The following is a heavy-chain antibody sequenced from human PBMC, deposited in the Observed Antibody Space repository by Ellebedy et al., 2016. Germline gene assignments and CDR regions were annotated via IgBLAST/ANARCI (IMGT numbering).Heavy chain of an antibody. CDR2: INHSGST. V-gene: IGHV4-34*01. CDR3: ARARLTTVTLTYYYYGMDV. CDR1: GGSFSGYY. Sequence: SETLSLXCAVYGGSFSGYYWSWIRQPPGKGLEWIGEINHSGSTNYNPSLKSRVTISVDTSKNQFSLKLSSVTAADTAVYYCARARLTTVTLTYYYYGMDVWGQGTAVTVSS. D-gene: IGHD4-11*01. J-gene: IGHJ6*02.